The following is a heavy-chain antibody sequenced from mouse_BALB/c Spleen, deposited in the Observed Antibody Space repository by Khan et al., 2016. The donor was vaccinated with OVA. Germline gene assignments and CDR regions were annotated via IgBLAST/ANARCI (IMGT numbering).Heavy chain of an antibody. V-gene: IGHV1S81*02. D-gene: IGHD1-1*01. CDR1: GYSFTGYY. CDR2: VNPTNGRT. CDR3: VRTKKIVATYFDY. Sequence: QVQLQQSGPDLVKPGASVKISCKASGYSFTGYYMHWVKQSHGKSLEWIGRVNPTNGRTYYNEKFKSKATLTVDKSSSTAYMLLSGPTFEDSAVYYCVRTKKIVATYFDYWGQGTTLTVSS. J-gene: IGHJ2*01.